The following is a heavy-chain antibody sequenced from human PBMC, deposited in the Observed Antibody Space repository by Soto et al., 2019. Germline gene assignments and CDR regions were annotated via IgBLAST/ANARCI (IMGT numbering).Heavy chain of an antibody. CDR1: GYTFTSYG. V-gene: IGHV1-18*01. J-gene: IGHJ6*02. CDR3: AREVAGTNYYYGMDV. Sequence: ASVKVSCKASGYTFTSYGISWVRQAPGQGLEWMGWISAYNGNTNYAQKLQGRVTMTTDTSTSTAYMELRSLRSDDTAVYYCAREVAGTNYYYGMDVWGQGTTVTVSS. CDR2: ISAYNGNT. D-gene: IGHD6-19*01.